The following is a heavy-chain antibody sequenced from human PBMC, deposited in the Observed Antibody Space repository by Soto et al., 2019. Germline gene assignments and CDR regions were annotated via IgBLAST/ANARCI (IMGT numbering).Heavy chain of an antibody. CDR3: ARVPYGYRLELPFDH. Sequence: GGSLRLSCAASGFTFSSYEMNWVRQAPGKGLEWVSYISSSGSTIYHADSVKGRFTISRDNAKNSLYLQMNSLRAEDTAVYYCARVPYGYRLELPFDHWGQGTLVTVSS. J-gene: IGHJ4*02. V-gene: IGHV3-48*03. D-gene: IGHD1-7*01. CDR1: GFTFSSYE. CDR2: ISSSGSTI.